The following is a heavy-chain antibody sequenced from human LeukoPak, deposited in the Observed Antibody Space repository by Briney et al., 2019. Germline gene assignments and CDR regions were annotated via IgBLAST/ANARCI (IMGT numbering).Heavy chain of an antibody. CDR3: ARARSGYYASSMVYFDY. CDR2: ISSSGSTI. Sequence: PGGSLRLSCAASGFACSDGYMSWIRQAPGKGLEWVSYISSSGSTIYYADSVKGRFTISRDNAKNSLYLQMNSLRAEDTAVYYCARARSGYYASSMVYFDYWGQGTLVTVSS. CDR1: GFACSDGY. J-gene: IGHJ4*02. D-gene: IGHD3-3*01. V-gene: IGHV3-11*01.